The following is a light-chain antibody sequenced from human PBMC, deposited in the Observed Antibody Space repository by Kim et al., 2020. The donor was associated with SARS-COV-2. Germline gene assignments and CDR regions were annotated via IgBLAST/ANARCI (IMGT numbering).Light chain of an antibody. CDR2: AAS. Sequence: DIQMTQSPSSLSASVGDRVTITCRASQTISTYLNWYQQKPGKAPKLLIDAASRLQSGVPPGFSGSGSGTEFSLTINSLQSEDFATYYCQQSHSIPYTFGQGTKLEIK. J-gene: IGKJ2*01. CDR3: QQSHSIPYT. CDR1: QTISTY. V-gene: IGKV1-39*01.